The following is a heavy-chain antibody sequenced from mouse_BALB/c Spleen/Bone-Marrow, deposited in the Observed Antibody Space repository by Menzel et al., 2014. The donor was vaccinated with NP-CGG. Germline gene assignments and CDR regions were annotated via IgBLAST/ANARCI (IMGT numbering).Heavy chain of an antibody. J-gene: IGHJ1*01. CDR1: GYSFTGYF. CDR3: GRSGYYGSSYFDV. D-gene: IGHD1-1*01. V-gene: IGHV1-37*01. CDR2: INPYNGDT. Sequence: EVKLQESGPELVKPGASVKISCKASGYSFTGYFMNWVKRSHGKSLEWIGRINPYNGDTFYNQKFKGKATLTVDKSSSTAHMELLSLTSEDSAVYYCGRSGYYGSSYFDVWGAGTTVTVSS.